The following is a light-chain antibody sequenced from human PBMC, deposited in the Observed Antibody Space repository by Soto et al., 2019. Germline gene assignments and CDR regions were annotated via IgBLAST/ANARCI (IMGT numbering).Light chain of an antibody. CDR1: QSVSSN. Sequence: EIVMTQSPATLSVSPGERATLSCRASQSVSSNLAWYQQKPGQAPRLLIYGASTRATGIPARFSGSGSGTAFTLTISSLQSEDFAVYYCQQYNNLAKTFGQGTKVEIK. CDR2: GAS. CDR3: QQYNNLAKT. J-gene: IGKJ1*01. V-gene: IGKV3-15*01.